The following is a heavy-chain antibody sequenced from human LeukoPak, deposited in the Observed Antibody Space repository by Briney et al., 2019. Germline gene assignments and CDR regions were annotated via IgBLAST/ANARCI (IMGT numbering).Heavy chain of an antibody. CDR3: ARYYYGSRTYYYYYFDY. D-gene: IGHD3-10*01. CDR2: IDPRGGST. CDR1: GYTFTNYY. J-gene: IGHJ4*02. V-gene: IGHV1-46*01. Sequence: ASVKVSCKASGYTFTNYYMHWVRQAPGQGLEWMGIIDPRGGSTNYAQKFQGRVTMSRDTSTSAVYMELSSLRSEDTAVYYCARYYYGSRTYYYYYFDYWGQGTLVTVSS.